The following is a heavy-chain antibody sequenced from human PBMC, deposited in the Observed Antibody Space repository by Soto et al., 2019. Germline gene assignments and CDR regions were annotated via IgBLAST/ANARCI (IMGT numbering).Heavy chain of an antibody. CDR3: AKDQRIVVVPAAIGWFDP. Sequence: GSLRLSCAASGFTFSSYAMSWVRQAPGKGLEWVSAISGSGGSTYYADSVKGRFTISRDNSKNTLYLQMNSLRAEDTAVYYCAKDQRIVVVPAAIGWFDPWGQGTLVTVSS. V-gene: IGHV3-23*01. CDR1: GFTFSSYA. CDR2: ISGSGGST. J-gene: IGHJ5*02. D-gene: IGHD2-2*02.